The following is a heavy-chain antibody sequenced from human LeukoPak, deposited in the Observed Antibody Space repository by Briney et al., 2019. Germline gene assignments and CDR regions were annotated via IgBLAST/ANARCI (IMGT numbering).Heavy chain of an antibody. CDR2: ISGSGGST. V-gene: IGHV3-23*01. J-gene: IGHJ6*03. Sequence: PGGSLRLSCAASGFTFSSYGMSWVRQAPGKGLEWVSAISGSGGSTYYADSVKGRFTISRDNSKNTLYLQMNSLRAEDTAVYYCAKDAVTALAGYYYYMDVWGKGTMVTVSS. CDR1: GFTFSSYG. D-gene: IGHD6-19*01. CDR3: AKDAVTALAGYYYYMDV.